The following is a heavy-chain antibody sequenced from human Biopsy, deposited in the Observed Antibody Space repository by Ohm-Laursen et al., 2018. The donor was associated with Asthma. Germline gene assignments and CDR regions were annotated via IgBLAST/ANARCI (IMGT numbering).Heavy chain of an antibody. D-gene: IGHD2-21*02. V-gene: IGHV4-59*01. J-gene: IGHJ1*01. CDR1: GDSIRSYH. CDR2: VFYGGAT. Sequence: GTLSLTCTVSGDSIRSYHWSWIRQPPGKGLEWIGYVFYGGATNYNPSLKSRVTISVDTSKNQFFLRLSSVTAADTAVYYCARGVVYGGDSYAEYFQHWGQGTLVTVSS. CDR3: ARGVVYGGDSYAEYFQH.